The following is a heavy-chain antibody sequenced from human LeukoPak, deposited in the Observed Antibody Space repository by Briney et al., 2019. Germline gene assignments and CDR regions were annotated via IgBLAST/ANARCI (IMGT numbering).Heavy chain of an antibody. CDR3: AREAGSGSYYFLTGYYYMDV. CDR1: GGTFISYA. V-gene: IGHV1-69*05. J-gene: IGHJ6*03. D-gene: IGHD1-26*01. CDR2: IIPIFGTA. Sequence: SVKVSCKASGGTFISYAISWVRQAPGQGLEWMGGIIPIFGTANYAQKFQGRVTITTDESTSTAYMELSSLRSEDTAVYYCAREAGSGSYYFLTGYYYMDVWGKGTTVTVSS.